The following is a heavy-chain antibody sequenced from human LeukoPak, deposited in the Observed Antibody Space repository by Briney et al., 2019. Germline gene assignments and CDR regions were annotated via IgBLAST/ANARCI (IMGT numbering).Heavy chain of an antibody. V-gene: IGHV4-39*07. Sequence: SETLSLTCTVSGGSFTDYYWGWIRQPPGKGLEWIGSIYYRGNTFYNPSLRNRVSISIDTSKGRFSLNLNSVTAADTAVYYCARASAVVPAANKTRYYYYMDVWGKGTTVTVSS. CDR2: IYYRGNT. D-gene: IGHD2-2*01. CDR3: ARASAVVPAANKTRYYYYMDV. J-gene: IGHJ6*03. CDR1: GGSFTDYY.